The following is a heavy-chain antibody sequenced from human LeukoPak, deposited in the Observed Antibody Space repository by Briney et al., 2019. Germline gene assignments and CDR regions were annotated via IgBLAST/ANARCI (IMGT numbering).Heavy chain of an antibody. J-gene: IGHJ4*02. V-gene: IGHV1-2*02. CDR2: IKPKSGGT. D-gene: IGHD6-13*01. CDR1: GYTFTGYS. Sequence: ASVKFACKASGYTFTGYSMHWVRQAPGQGLDWMGWIKPKSGGTNFAQKFQDRVTMTRDTSISTAYIELSRLRSDDTAVYYCARVISGSWYSSDYWGQGTLVTVSS. CDR3: ARVISGSWYSSDY.